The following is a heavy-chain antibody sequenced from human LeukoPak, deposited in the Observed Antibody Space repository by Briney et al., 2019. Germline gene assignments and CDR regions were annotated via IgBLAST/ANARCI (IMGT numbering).Heavy chain of an antibody. Sequence: ASVKVSXKASGYTFTSYDINWVRQAPGQGLEWMGWMNPNSGNTGYAQKFQGRVTMTRNTSISTAYMELSSLRSEDTAVYYCARGCLAPYYKCAFDIWGQGTMVTVSS. CDR3: ARGCLAPYYKCAFDI. CDR2: MNPNSGNT. J-gene: IGHJ3*02. V-gene: IGHV1-8*01. D-gene: IGHD3-10*01. CDR1: GYTFTSYD.